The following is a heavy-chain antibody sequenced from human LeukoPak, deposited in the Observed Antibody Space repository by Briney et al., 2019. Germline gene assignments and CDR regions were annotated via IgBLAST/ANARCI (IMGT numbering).Heavy chain of an antibody. CDR1: GGSISSYY. J-gene: IGHJ4*02. CDR2: IYTSGST. CDR3: ARGAYGSTHPFDY. Sequence: ASETLSLSCTVSGGSISSYYWSWIRRPAGKELEWIGRIYTSGSTNYNPSLKSRVTMSVDTSKNQFSLKLSSVTAADTAVYYCARGAYGSTHPFDYWGQGTLVTVSS. V-gene: IGHV4-4*07. D-gene: IGHD3-22*01.